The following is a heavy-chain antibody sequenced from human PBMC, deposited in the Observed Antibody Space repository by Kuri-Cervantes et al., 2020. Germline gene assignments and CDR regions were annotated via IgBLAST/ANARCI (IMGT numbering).Heavy chain of an antibody. Sequence: GESLKTSCAAPGFTFSNAWMSWVRQALGKGLEWIGRIKSKADFGTTDYAAPVKGRFTISRDNSKNTLYLQMNSLRAEDTAVYYCAREGDYGDYVYYYGMDVWGQGTTVTVSS. V-gene: IGHV3-15*01. CDR3: AREGDYGDYVYYYGMDV. J-gene: IGHJ6*02. D-gene: IGHD4-17*01. CDR2: IKSKADFGTT. CDR1: GFTFSNAW.